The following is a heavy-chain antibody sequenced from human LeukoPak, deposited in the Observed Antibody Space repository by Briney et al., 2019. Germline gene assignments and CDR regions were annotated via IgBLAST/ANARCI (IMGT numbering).Heavy chain of an antibody. CDR1: GLTLRSYW. CDR2: INQDGSEK. D-gene: IGHD5-24*01. CDR3: ARERDGRFFDY. V-gene: IGHV3-7*01. Sequence: GGSLRHSCAVSGLTLRSYWMSGVRQTPRKGLERVANINQDGSEKYFVDSVKGRFTISRDNAKNSLHLQMNTLRAEDTAVYYCARERDGRFFDYWGQGTLVTV. J-gene: IGHJ4*02.